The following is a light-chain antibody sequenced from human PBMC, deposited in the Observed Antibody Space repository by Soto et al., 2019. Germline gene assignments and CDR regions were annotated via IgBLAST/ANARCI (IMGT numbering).Light chain of an antibody. CDR1: SSDVGRYDF. CDR2: DVS. V-gene: IGLV2-11*01. CDR3: SSFAGSPVV. J-gene: IGLJ2*01. Sequence: QSALTQPRSVSGSPGQSVTISCTGASSDVGRYDFVSWYQQQPGKAPKLMIYDVSERPSGVPDRFSGSKSGNTASLTISGLQAEDEADYYCSSFAGSPVVFGGGTKLTVL.